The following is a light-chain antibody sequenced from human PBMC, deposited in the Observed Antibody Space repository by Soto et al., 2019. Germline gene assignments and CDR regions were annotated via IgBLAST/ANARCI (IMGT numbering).Light chain of an antibody. CDR3: QQYYDLPYT. V-gene: IGKV1-33*01. Sequence: DIQMTQSPSSLSASVGDRVTITCQASQDIGKDLVWYQRKPGTAPKLLIYGASNLMGGVPSRYSASGSGTHFTLAITNRQPEDIATYYCQQYYDLPYTFGQGTTLDSK. CDR2: GAS. J-gene: IGKJ2*01. CDR1: QDIGKD.